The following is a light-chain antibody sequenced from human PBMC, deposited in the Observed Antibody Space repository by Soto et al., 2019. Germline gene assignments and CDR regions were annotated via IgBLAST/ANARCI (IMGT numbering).Light chain of an antibody. CDR2: AAS. CDR1: QGISLF. Sequence: DIQLTQSPSFLSASVGDTVSITCRASQGISLFLAWYQQRPGKAPDLLIYAASSLESGVPSRFSGSGSRTEFTLTITRLQPEDFATYYCQQLNSSPLTFGGGTKVEIK. CDR3: QQLNSSPLT. V-gene: IGKV1-9*01. J-gene: IGKJ4*01.